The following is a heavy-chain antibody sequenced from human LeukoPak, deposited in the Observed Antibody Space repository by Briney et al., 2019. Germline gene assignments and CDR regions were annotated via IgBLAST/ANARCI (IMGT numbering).Heavy chain of an antibody. CDR3: ARDLDFWSGYGDY. CDR2: ISSSSSTI. Sequence: PGGSLRLSCAASGFTFSSYSMNWVRQAPGKGLEWVSYISSSSSTIYYADSVKGRFTISRDNAKNTLYLQMNSLRAEDTAVYYCARDLDFWSGYGDYWGQGTLVTVSS. CDR1: GFTFSSYS. V-gene: IGHV3-48*04. D-gene: IGHD3-3*01. J-gene: IGHJ4*02.